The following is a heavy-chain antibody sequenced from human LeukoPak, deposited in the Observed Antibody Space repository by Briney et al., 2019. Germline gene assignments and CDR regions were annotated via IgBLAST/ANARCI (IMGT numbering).Heavy chain of an antibody. D-gene: IGHD3-22*01. Sequence: SETLPLTCTVSGGSISSYYWSWIRQPPGKGLEWIGYIYYSGSTNYNPSLKSRVTISVDTSKNQFSLKLSSVTAADTAVYYCARAAGFYDTNWFDPWGQGTLVTVSS. CDR1: GGSISSYY. CDR3: ARAAGFYDTNWFDP. J-gene: IGHJ5*02. CDR2: IYYSGST. V-gene: IGHV4-59*01.